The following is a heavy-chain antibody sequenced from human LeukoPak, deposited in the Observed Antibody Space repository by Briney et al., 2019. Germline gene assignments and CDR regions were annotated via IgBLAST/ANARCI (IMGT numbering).Heavy chain of an antibody. J-gene: IGHJ4*02. V-gene: IGHV4-39*07. Sequence: SETLSLTCTVSGGSISSSSYYWGWIRQPPGKGLEWIESIYYSGSTNYNPSLKSRVTISVDTSKNQFSLKLSSVTAADTAVYYCARGTRGSSWSMHFDYWGQGTPVTVSS. CDR2: IYYSGST. CDR3: ARGTRGSSWSMHFDY. CDR1: GGSISSSSYY. D-gene: IGHD6-13*01.